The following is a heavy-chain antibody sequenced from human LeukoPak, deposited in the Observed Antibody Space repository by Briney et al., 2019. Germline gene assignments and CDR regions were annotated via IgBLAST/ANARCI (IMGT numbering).Heavy chain of an antibody. Sequence: KPSETLSLTCTVSGGSISSSSYYWGWIRQPPGKGLEWIGSIYYSGSTYYNPSLKSRVTISVDTSKNQFSLKLSSVTAADTAVYYCARDNSRMVGATKVFDYWGQGTLVTVSS. V-gene: IGHV4-39*07. CDR1: GGSISSSSYY. D-gene: IGHD1-26*01. CDR2: IYYSGST. CDR3: ARDNSRMVGATKVFDY. J-gene: IGHJ4*02.